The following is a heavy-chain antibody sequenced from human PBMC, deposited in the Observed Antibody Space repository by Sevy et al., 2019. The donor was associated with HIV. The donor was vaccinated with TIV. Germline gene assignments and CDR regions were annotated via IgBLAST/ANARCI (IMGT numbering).Heavy chain of an antibody. V-gene: IGHV1-46*03. CDR2: INPSGGST. D-gene: IGHD2-2*02. CDR1: GYTFTSYY. Sequence: ASVKVSCKASGYTFTSYYMHWVRQAPGQGLEWMGIINPSGGSTSYVQKFQGRVTMTRDTSTSTVYMEVSSLRSEDTAVYYCARDGKYQLLYRASAFDIRGQGTMVTVSS. CDR3: ARDGKYQLLYRASAFDI. J-gene: IGHJ3*02.